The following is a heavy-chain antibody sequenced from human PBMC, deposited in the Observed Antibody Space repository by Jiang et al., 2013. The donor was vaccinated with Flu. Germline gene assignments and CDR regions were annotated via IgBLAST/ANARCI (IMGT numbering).Heavy chain of an antibody. V-gene: IGHV4-59*01. Sequence: RVTISVDTSKNQFSLKLSSVTAADTAVYYCARDPGYSYGLGYWGQGTLVTVSS. D-gene: IGHD5-18*01. CDR3: ARDPGYSYGLGY. J-gene: IGHJ4*02.